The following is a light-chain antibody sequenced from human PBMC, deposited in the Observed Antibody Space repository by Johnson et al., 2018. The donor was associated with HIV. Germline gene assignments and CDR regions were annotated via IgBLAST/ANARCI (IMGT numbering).Light chain of an antibody. Sequence: QSVLTQPPSVSAAPGQKVTISCSGSSSNIGNTYVSWYQQLPGTAPKLLIYENSKRPSGIPDRFSGSQSGTSATLGITGLQSGDEADYYCGTWDNSLIPVYVFGTATRVSVL. CDR1: SSNIGNTY. CDR3: GTWDNSLIPVYV. V-gene: IGLV1-51*02. J-gene: IGLJ1*01. CDR2: ENS.